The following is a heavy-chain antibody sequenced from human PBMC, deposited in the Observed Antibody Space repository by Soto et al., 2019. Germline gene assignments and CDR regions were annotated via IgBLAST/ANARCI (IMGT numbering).Heavy chain of an antibody. CDR3: AKGKVYSSSSMVRDYYYGMDV. D-gene: IGHD6-6*01. CDR2: ISGSGGST. CDR1: GFTFSSYA. Sequence: GGSLRLSCAASGFTFSSYAMSWVRQAPGKGLEWVSAISGSGGSTYYADSVKGRFTISRDNSKNTLYLQMNSLRAEDTAVYYCAKGKVYSSSSMVRDYYYGMDVWGQGTTVTVSS. J-gene: IGHJ6*02. V-gene: IGHV3-23*01.